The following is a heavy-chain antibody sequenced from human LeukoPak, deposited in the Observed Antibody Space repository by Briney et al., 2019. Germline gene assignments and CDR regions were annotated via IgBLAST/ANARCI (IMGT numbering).Heavy chain of an antibody. CDR3: VKEPHYYDRSGYF. J-gene: IGHJ4*02. CDR2: IGGDGGST. Sequence: GWSLRLSCAASGFTLHDYAMHWVRQAPAKGLEWVSLIGGDGGSTYYADSVKGRFTISRDKSKNSLFLQMKSLRTDDTALYYCVKEPHYYDRSGYFWGQGTLVTVSS. D-gene: IGHD3-22*01. CDR1: GFTLHDYA. V-gene: IGHV3-43*02.